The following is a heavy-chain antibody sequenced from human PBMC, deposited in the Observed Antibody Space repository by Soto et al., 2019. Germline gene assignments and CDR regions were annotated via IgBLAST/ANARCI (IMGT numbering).Heavy chain of an antibody. V-gene: IGHV3-30*18. CDR2: VSSDTRNK. CDR1: GFSFSYYG. J-gene: IGHJ4*02. CDR3: AKGVQGSYSSYHFDY. D-gene: IGHD5-18*01. Sequence: GGSLRLSCAASGFSFSYYGMHWVRQAPGKGLQWVAVVSSDTRNKYYADSVKGRFTISRDNSKNIVYLQMNSLRVEDTAVYYCAKGVQGSYSSYHFDYWGQGTLVTVSS.